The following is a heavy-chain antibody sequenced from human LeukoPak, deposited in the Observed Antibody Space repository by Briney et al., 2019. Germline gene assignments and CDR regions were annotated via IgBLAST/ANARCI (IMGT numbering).Heavy chain of an antibody. CDR1: GGSISSYY. CDR2: IYYSVST. V-gene: IGHV4-59*08. D-gene: IGHD6-13*01. Sequence: SETLSLTCTVSGGSISSYYWSWIRQPPGKGLGWIGYIYYSVSTNYHRSLKIRVTISVDTSKNQFSLKLSSVTAADTAVYYCARYGSSSWYYFDYWGQGTLVTVSS. CDR3: ARYGSSSWYYFDY. J-gene: IGHJ4*02.